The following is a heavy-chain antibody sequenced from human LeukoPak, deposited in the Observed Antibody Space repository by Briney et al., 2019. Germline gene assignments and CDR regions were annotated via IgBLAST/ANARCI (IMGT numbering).Heavy chain of an antibody. Sequence: GGALRLSCAASGFTFSSYAMHWVRQAPGKGLEWVEVISYDGSNKYYADSVKGRFTISRDNSKNTLYLQMHSLRAEDTAVYYCANTVTTSNYFDYWGQGTLVTVSS. CDR1: GFTFSSYA. V-gene: IGHV3-30*04. CDR3: ANTVTTSNYFDY. J-gene: IGHJ4*02. D-gene: IGHD4-17*01. CDR2: ISYDGSNK.